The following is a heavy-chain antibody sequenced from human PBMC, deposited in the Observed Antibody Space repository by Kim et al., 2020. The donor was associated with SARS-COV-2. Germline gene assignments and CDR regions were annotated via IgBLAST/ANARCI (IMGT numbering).Heavy chain of an antibody. CDR1: GFTFSSYS. Sequence: GGSPRLSCAASGFTFSSYSMNWVRQAPGKGLEWVSSISSSSSYIYYADSVKGRFTISRDNAKNSLYLQMNSLRAEDTAVYYCARDLETAMVFYYYYYGMDVWGQGTTVTVSS. V-gene: IGHV3-21*01. CDR2: ISSSSSYI. D-gene: IGHD5-18*01. J-gene: IGHJ6*02. CDR3: ARDLETAMVFYYYYYGMDV.